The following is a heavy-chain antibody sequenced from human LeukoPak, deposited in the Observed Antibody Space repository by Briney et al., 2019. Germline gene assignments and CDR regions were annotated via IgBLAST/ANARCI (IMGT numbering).Heavy chain of an antibody. D-gene: IGHD6-13*01. V-gene: IGHV3-13*01. Sequence: PGGSLRRSCAASGFTFSSYDMHWVRQATGKGLEWVSAIGTAGDTYYPGSVKGRLTISRENAKNSLYLQMNSLRAGDTAVYYCARAPSAAGTLFIDYWGQGTLVTVSS. CDR3: ARAPSAAGTLFIDY. CDR2: IGTAGDT. CDR1: GFTFSSYD. J-gene: IGHJ4*02.